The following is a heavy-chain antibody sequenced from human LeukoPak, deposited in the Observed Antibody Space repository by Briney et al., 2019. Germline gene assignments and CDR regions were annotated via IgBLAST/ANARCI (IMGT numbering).Heavy chain of an antibody. V-gene: IGHV4-30-2*01. Sequence: SETLSLTCTVSGGSISSGGYYWSWIRQPPGKGLEWIGYIYHSGSTYCNPSLKSRVTISVDRSKNQFSLKLSSVTAADTAVYYCARDRAPSYWGQGTLVTVPS. J-gene: IGHJ4*02. CDR1: GGSISSGGYY. CDR3: ARDRAPSY. CDR2: IYHSGST. D-gene: IGHD1-26*01.